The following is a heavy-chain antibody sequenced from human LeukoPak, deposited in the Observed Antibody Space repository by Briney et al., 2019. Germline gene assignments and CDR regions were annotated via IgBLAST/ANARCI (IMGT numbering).Heavy chain of an antibody. D-gene: IGHD1-26*01. CDR1: GYTFTSYY. CDR3: ARDYPIVGATRAWFDP. Sequence: ASVKVSCKASGYTFTSYYMHWVRQAPGQGLEWMGIINPSGGSTSYAQKFQGRVTMTRDTSTSTVYMELSSLRSEDTAVYYCARDYPIVGATRAWFDPWGQGTLVTVSS. V-gene: IGHV1-46*01. J-gene: IGHJ5*02. CDR2: INPSGGST.